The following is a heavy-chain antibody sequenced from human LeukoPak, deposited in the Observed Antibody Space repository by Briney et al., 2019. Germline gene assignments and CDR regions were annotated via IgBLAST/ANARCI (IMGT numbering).Heavy chain of an antibody. CDR3: TSYLTSIPSGMDV. J-gene: IGHJ6*02. V-gene: IGHV3-74*01. CDR1: GFTFSRYW. CDR2: ISTDGSST. Sequence: GGSLRLSCAASGFTFSRYWMHWLRQAPGKGLVWVSRISTDGSSTSYADSVKGRFTISRDNGKNTLYLQMNSLRAEDTAVYYCTSYLTSIPSGMDVWGQGTTVTVSS. D-gene: IGHD2/OR15-2a*01.